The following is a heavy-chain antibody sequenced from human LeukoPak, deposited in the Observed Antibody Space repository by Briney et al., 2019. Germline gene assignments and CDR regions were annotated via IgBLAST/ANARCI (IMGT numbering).Heavy chain of an antibody. D-gene: IGHD3-22*01. CDR2: IYYSGST. J-gene: IGHJ4*02. CDR3: ARDRGFQYYYDSSGYLDY. V-gene: IGHV4-38-2*02. Sequence: SETLSLTCTVSGYSISSGFYWGWIRQPPGKGLEWIGSIYYSGSTYYNPSLKSRVTISVDTSKNQFSLKLSSVTAADTAVYYCARDRGFQYYYDSSGYLDYWGQGTLVTVSS. CDR1: GYSISSGFY.